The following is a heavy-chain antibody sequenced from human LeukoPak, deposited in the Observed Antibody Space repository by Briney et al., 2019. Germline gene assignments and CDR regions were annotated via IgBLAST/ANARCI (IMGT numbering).Heavy chain of an antibody. CDR1: GFTFSSYT. CDR3: AREAAYCSSTSCPYFDY. D-gene: IGHD2-2*01. J-gene: IGHJ4*02. V-gene: IGHV3-21*01. Sequence: GGSLRLSCAASGFTFSSYTMNWVRQAPGKGLEWVSSISSSSSYIYYADSVKGRFTISRDNAKNSLYLQMNSLRAEDTAVYYCAREAAYCSSTSCPYFDYWGQGTLVTVSS. CDR2: ISSSSSYI.